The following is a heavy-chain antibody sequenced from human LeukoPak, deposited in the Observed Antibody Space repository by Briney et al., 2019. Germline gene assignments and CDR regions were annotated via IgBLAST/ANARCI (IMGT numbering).Heavy chain of an antibody. CDR3: ARAAVELLWFGETLGY. Sequence: GASVTVSCMASVYCFTGYYMLWLQLAPGQGLEWMGRIKPNGGRTNYAQKFQGRVTMTRDKTISTAYMALSRLRSDDKAVYYCARAAVELLWFGETLGYWGQGTLVTVSS. V-gene: IGHV1-2*06. CDR2: IKPNGGRT. J-gene: IGHJ4*02. D-gene: IGHD3-10*01. CDR1: VYCFTGYY.